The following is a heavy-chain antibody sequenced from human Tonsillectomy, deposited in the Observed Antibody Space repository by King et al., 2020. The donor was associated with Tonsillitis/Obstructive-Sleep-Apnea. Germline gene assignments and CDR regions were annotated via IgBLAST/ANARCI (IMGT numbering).Heavy chain of an antibody. CDR3: TTDSGSYGVYNYYIDV. CDR1: GFTFGKVS. V-gene: IGHV3-15*01. Sequence: EVQLVESGGGLVKPGGSLRLSCAASGFTFGKVSMSWVRQAPGKGLEWVGRIKTKTDGGTTDCAAPVKGRFTISRDDSNTTLYLQMNSLKTEDTAGYYCTTDSGSYGVYNYYIDVCGKGTTVSVSS. CDR2: IKTKTDGGTT. D-gene: IGHD1-26*01. J-gene: IGHJ6*03.